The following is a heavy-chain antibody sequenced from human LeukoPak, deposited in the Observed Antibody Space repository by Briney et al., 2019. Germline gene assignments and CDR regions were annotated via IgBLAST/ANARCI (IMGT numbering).Heavy chain of an antibody. CDR1: GYTFTSYY. D-gene: IGHD6-6*01. Sequence: ASVKVSCKASGYTFTSYYMHWVRQAPGQGLEWMGIINPSGGSTSYAQTFQGRVTMTRDMSTSTVYMELSSLRSEDTAVYYCARENEQLGYFDYWGQGTLVTVSS. CDR2: INPSGGST. CDR3: ARENEQLGYFDY. J-gene: IGHJ4*02. V-gene: IGHV1-46*01.